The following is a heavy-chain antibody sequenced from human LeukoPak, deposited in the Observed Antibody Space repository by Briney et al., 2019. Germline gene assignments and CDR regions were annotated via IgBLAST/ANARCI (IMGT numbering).Heavy chain of an antibody. CDR2: IRYDGSDK. CDR3: AKSDGFAISLLGY. D-gene: IGHD3-10*01. Sequence: GGSLRLSCAASGFTFSNYGMHWVRQAPGKGLEWVGFIRYDGSDKYYADSVKGRFTISRDTSKNVLYLQMNSLRAEDTAIYYCAKSDGFAISLLGYWGQGTLVTVSS. CDR1: GFTFSNYG. J-gene: IGHJ4*02. V-gene: IGHV3-30*02.